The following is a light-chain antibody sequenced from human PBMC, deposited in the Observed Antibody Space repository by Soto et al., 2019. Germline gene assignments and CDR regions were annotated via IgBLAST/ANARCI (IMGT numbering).Light chain of an antibody. Sequence: EIVLTQSPGTLSLSPGERATLSCRASQSVSSSYLAWYQQKPGQAPRLLIYGASSRATGIPDRFSGSGSGTDFTLTISRLEPEDFAVYYCQQYGRSPLTFGQGTKGEIK. CDR1: QSVSSSY. CDR3: QQYGRSPLT. V-gene: IGKV3-20*01. CDR2: GAS. J-gene: IGKJ1*01.